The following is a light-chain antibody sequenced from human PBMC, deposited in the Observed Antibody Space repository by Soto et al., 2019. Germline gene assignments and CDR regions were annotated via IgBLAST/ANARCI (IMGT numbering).Light chain of an antibody. V-gene: IGLV2-23*01. Sequence: QSARTQPASVSGSPGQSITISWTGTSSDVGGYNLVSWYQQHPGKAPKVFIYEDTKRPSGVSNRFSGSKSGNTASLTISGLQAEDEADYYCCSYAGSSTWVFGGGTKLTVL. CDR3: CSYAGSSTWV. CDR1: SSDVGGYNL. CDR2: EDT. J-gene: IGLJ3*02.